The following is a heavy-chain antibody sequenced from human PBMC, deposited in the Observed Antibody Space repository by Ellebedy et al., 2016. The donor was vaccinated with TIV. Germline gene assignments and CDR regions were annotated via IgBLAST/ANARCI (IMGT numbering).Heavy chain of an antibody. V-gene: IGHV1-18*01. CDR3: ARDPGDLNIVVVPAAIRVITMVRGASGGGDAFDI. Sequence: ASVKVSXXASGGTFSSYAISWVRQAPGQGLEWMGWISAYNGNTNYAQKLQGRVTMTTDTSTSTAYMELRSLRSDDTAVYYCARDPGDLNIVVVPAAIRVITMVRGASGGGDAFDIWGQGTMVTVSS. CDR1: GGTFSSYA. D-gene: IGHD2-2*01. J-gene: IGHJ3*02. CDR2: ISAYNGNT.